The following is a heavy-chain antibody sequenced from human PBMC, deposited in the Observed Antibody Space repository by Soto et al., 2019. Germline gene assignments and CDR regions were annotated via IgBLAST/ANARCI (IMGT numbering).Heavy chain of an antibody. V-gene: IGHV3-23*01. CDR3: AKDQGAYCGGDCYSWYYYYGMDV. Sequence: VGSLRLSCADSGFTFSSYAMSWVRQAPGKGLEWVSAISGSGGSTYYADSVKGRFTISRHNSKNTLYLQMNSLRAEDTAVYYCAKDQGAYCGGDCYSWYYYYGMDVWGQGTTVTVSS. D-gene: IGHD2-21*02. CDR1: GFTFSSYA. J-gene: IGHJ6*02. CDR2: ISGSGGST.